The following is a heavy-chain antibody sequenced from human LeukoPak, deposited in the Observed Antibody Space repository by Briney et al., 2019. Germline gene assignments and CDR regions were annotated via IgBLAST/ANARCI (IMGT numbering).Heavy chain of an antibody. J-gene: IGHJ5*02. D-gene: IGHD5-18*01. CDR3: VRGSYGHDL. CDR1: GFTFSTYT. CDR2: ISTSGTTI. V-gene: IGHV3-48*02. Sequence: GGSLRLSCAASGFTFSTYTMNWVRQAPGKGLEWVSYISTSGTTIYYADSVKGRFTISRDNARNSLFLQMNSLRDEDTAVYYCVRGSYGHDLWGQGTLVTVSS.